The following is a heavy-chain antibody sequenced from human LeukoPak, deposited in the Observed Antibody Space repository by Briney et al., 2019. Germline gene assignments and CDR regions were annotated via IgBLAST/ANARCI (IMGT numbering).Heavy chain of an antibody. V-gene: IGHV3-53*01. Sequence: PGGSLRLSCAASGFTFSTYAMSWVRQAPGKGLEWVSVIYSGGSTYYADSVKGRFTISRDNSKNTLYLQTNSLRAEDTAVYYCARATAGAGTFLFDYWGQGTLVTVSS. D-gene: IGHD6-13*01. J-gene: IGHJ4*02. CDR3: ARATAGAGTFLFDY. CDR1: GFTFSTYA. CDR2: IYSGGST.